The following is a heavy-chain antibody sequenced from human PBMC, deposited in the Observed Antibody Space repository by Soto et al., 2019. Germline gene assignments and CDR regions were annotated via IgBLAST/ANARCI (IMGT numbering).Heavy chain of an antibody. J-gene: IGHJ5*02. CDR3: ARASEYYDFWSGYYQYNWFDP. Sequence: SETLSLTCTVSGGSISSYYWSWIRQPPGKGLEWIGYIYYSGSTNYNPSLKSRVTISVDTSKNQFSLKLSSVAAADTAVYYCARASEYYDFWSGYYQYNWFDPWGQGTLVTVSS. CDR2: IYYSGST. V-gene: IGHV4-59*01. D-gene: IGHD3-3*01. CDR1: GGSISSYY.